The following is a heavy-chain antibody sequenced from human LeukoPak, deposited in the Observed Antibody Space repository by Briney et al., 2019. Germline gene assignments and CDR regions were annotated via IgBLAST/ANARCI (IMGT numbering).Heavy chain of an antibody. J-gene: IGHJ4*02. CDR2: IYSGGST. V-gene: IGHV3-53*01. CDR3: ARAWELPHYFDY. Sequence: GGSLRLSCAASGFTFSSYSMNWVRQAPGKGLEWVSVIYSGGSTYYADSVKGRFTISRDNSKNTLYLQMNSLRAEDTAVYYCARAWELPHYFDYWGQGTLVTVSS. D-gene: IGHD1-26*01. CDR1: GFTFSSYS.